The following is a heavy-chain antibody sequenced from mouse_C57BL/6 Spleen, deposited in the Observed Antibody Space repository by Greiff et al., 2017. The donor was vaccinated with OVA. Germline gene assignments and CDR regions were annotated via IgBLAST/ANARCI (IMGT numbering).Heavy chain of an antibody. D-gene: IGHD1-1*01. CDR1: GYTFTSYW. V-gene: IGHV1-69*01. CDR3: ARGYYYYGSSRYFDV. CDR2: IDPSDSYT. Sequence: QVQLQQPGAELVMPGASVKLSCKASGYTFTSYWMHWVKQRPGQGLEWIGEIDPSDSYTNYNQKFKGKSTLTVDKSSSTAYMQLSSLTSEDSAVYYCARGYYYYGSSRYFDVWGTGTTVTVSS. J-gene: IGHJ1*03.